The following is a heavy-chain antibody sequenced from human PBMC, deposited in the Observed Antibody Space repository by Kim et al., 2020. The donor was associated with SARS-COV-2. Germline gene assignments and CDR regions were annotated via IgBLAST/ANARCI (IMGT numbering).Heavy chain of an antibody. V-gene: IGHV1-3*01. CDR3: AREINRVGYGSGSYYDY. CDR1: GYTFTSYT. D-gene: IGHD3-10*01. CDR2: INPGNGNT. J-gene: IGHJ4*01. Sequence: ASVTVSCKASGYTFTSYTMHWARQAPGQRLEWMGWINPGNGNTKYSQKFQGRITITSDTSASTVYMELSSLRSEDTAVYYCAREINRVGYGSGSYYDYWG.